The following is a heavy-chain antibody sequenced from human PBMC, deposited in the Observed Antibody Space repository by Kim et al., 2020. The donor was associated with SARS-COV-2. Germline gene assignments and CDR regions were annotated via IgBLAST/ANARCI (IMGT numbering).Heavy chain of an antibody. V-gene: IGHV1-24*01. Sequence: ASVKVSCKVSGYTLTELSMHWVRQAPGKGLEWMGGFDPEDGETIYAQKFQGRVTMTEDTSTDTAYMELSSLRSEDTAVYYCATSPALIAAACTQLFNNWFDPWGQGTMVTVSS. CDR3: ATSPALIAAACTQLFNNWFDP. CDR1: GYTLTELS. J-gene: IGHJ5*02. D-gene: IGHD6-13*01. CDR2: FDPEDGET.